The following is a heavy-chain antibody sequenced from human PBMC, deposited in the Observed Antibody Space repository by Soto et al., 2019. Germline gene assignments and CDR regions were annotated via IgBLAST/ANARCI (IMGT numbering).Heavy chain of an antibody. CDR2: ISSSSSYI. D-gene: IGHD3-3*01. Sequence: PGGSLRLSCAASGFTFSSYSMNWVRQAPGKGLEWVSSISSSSSYIYYADSVKGRFTISRDNAKNSLYLQMNSLRAEDTAVYYCARVPYYDFWSGYYTANYYYYGMDVWGQGTTVTVSS. J-gene: IGHJ6*02. CDR1: GFTFSSYS. V-gene: IGHV3-21*01. CDR3: ARVPYYDFWSGYYTANYYYYGMDV.